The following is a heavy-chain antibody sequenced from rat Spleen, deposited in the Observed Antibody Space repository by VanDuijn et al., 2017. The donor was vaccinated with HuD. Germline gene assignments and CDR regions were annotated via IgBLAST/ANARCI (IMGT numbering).Heavy chain of an antibody. CDR2: ISPSGGNT. V-gene: IGHV5-19*01. Sequence: EVQLVESGGGLVQPGRSLKLSCAASGFTFSNYGMTWVRQGPTKGLEWVASISPSGGNTYYRDSVKGRFTISRDNAKSTLYLQMDSLRSEDTATYYCATGGFDYSTYLPFAYWAQGTLVTVSS. J-gene: IGHJ3*01. CDR1: GFTFSNYG. CDR3: ATGGFDYSTYLPFAY. D-gene: IGHD1-2*01.